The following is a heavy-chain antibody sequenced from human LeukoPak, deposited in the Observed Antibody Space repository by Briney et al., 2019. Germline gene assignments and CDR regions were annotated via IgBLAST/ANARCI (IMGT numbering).Heavy chain of an antibody. V-gene: IGHV3-23*01. J-gene: IGHJ4*02. Sequence: GGSLRLSCAASGFTFSSYAMTWVRQAPGKGLEWVSTISGSDDGTYYADSVRGRFTISRDNSKNTLYLQMKALRDEDTATYYCAKRGPIYSSTPGNYFDYWGQGTLVTVSS. D-gene: IGHD3-10*01. CDR1: GFTFSSYA. CDR3: AKRGPIYSSTPGNYFDY. CDR2: ISGSDDGT.